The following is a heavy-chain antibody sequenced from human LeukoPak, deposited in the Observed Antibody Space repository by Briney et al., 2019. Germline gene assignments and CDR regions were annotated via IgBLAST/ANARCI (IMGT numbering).Heavy chain of an antibody. Sequence: PSETLSLTCAVSGGSISSGGYSWSWIRQPPGKGLEWIGYIYYSGSTYYNPSLKSRVTISVDTSKNQFSLKLSSVTAADTAVYYCARGSGSYSRSWFDPWGQGTLVTVSS. CDR3: ARGSGSYSRSWFDP. J-gene: IGHJ5*02. CDR2: IYYSGST. CDR1: GGSISSGGYS. V-gene: IGHV4-30-4*07. D-gene: IGHD1-26*01.